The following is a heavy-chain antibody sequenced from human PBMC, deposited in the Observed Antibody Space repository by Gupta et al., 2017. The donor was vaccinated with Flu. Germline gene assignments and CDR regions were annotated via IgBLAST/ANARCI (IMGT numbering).Heavy chain of an antibody. J-gene: IGHJ6*02. CDR2: ISWDGGST. CDR3: AKDIHAYRSDYYGMDV. D-gene: IGHD3-16*01. CDR1: AFPFADYA. V-gene: IGHV3-43D*04. Sequence: EVQLVASSGVVVQPGGSLRLSCPASAFPFADYAIHWFRQAPGKGLEWVSLISWDGGSTYYADSVKGRFTISRDNSKNSLYLQMNSLRAEDTALYYCAKDIHAYRSDYYGMDVWGQGTTVTVSS.